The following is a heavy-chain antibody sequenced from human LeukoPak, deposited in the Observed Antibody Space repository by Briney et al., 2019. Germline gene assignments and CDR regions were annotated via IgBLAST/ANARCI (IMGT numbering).Heavy chain of an antibody. V-gene: IGHV1-24*01. CDR3: ATPPYYYYGMDV. Sequence: ASVKVSCKVSGYTLTELSMHWVRQAPGKGLEWMGGFDPEDGETIYAQKFQGRVTMTEDTSTDTAYMELSSLGSEDTAVYYCATPPYYYYGMDVWGQGTTVTVSS. J-gene: IGHJ6*02. CDR1: GYTLTELS. CDR2: FDPEDGET.